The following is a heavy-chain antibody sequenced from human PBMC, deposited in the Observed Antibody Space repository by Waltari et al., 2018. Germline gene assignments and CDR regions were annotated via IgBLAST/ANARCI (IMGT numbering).Heavy chain of an antibody. V-gene: IGHV1-3*01. CDR3: ARPYYYDSSGYLSYFDY. CDR1: GYTFTSYA. Sequence: QVQLVQSGAEVKKPGASVKVSCKASGYTFTSYAMHWVRQAPGQRLEWMGWINAGNGNTKYSQKFQGRVTITRDTSASTAYMELSSLRSEDTAVYYCARPYYYDSSGYLSYFDYWGQGTLVTVSS. CDR2: INAGNGNT. J-gene: IGHJ4*02. D-gene: IGHD3-22*01.